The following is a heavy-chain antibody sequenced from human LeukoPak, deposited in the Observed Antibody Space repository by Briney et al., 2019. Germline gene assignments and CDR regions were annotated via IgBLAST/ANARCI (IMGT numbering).Heavy chain of an antibody. CDR2: ISGTGHST. D-gene: IGHD4-17*01. CDR1: GFTFSSNA. CDR3: ARDPNGDYIGTFDM. V-gene: IGHV3-23*01. J-gene: IGHJ3*02. Sequence: PGGSLRLSCAASGFTFSSNAMSWVRQAPGKGLEWVSGISGTGHSTYYADPVKGRFTISRDNSKNTLYLQMNSLRVEDTAVYFCARDPNGDYIGTFDMWGRGTMVSVSS.